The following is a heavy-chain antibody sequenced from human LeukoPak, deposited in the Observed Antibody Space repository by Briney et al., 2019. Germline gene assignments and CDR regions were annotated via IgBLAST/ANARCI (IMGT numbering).Heavy chain of an antibody. CDR3: ARDEQQLVYYYYYGMDV. J-gene: IGHJ6*02. CDR2: IIPILGIA. Sequence: GASVKVSCKASGGTFSSYAISWVRQAPGQGLEWMGRIIPILGIANYAQKFQGRVTITADKSTSTAYMELSSLRSEDTAVYYCARDEQQLVYYYYYGMDVWGQGTTVTVSS. CDR1: GGTFSSYA. D-gene: IGHD6-13*01. V-gene: IGHV1-69*04.